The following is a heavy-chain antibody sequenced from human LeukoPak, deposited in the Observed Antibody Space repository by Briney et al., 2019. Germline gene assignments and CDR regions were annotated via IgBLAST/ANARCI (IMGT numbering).Heavy chain of an antibody. CDR1: GYTFTSYG. J-gene: IGHJ4*02. D-gene: IGHD3-9*01. V-gene: IGHV1-46*01. CDR3: ARDLGRSGFDWLWAFDY. CDR2: INPSGGST. Sequence: ASVKVSCKASGYTFTSYGISWVRQAPGQGLEWMGIINPSGGSTSYAQKFQGRVTMTRDTSTSTVYMELSSLRSEDTAVYYCARDLGRSGFDWLWAFDYWGQGTLVTVSS.